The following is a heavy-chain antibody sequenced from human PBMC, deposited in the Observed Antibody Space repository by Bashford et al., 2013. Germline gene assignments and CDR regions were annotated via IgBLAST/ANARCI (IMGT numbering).Heavy chain of an antibody. D-gene: IGHD5-24*01. J-gene: IGHJ6*02. V-gene: IGHV1-3*01. CDR2: INAGNGNT. CDR1: GYTFTSYA. CDR3: AYEEKMATTNYYYYGMDV. Sequence: ASVKVSCKASGYTFTSYAMHWVRQAPGQRLEWMGWINAGNGNTKYSQKFQGRVTITRDTSASTAYMELSGLRSEDTAVYYCAYEEKMATTNYYYYGMDVWGQGTTVTVSS.